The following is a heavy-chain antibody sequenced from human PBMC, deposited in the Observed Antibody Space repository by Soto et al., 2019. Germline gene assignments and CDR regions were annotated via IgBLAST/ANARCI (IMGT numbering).Heavy chain of an antibody. Sequence: PSETLSLSCSFYSGSVSCYYGIWIRQPPGKGLEWIGEISPSGTTNYSPSLKSRVSISVDTSKNQFSLNLTSLTAADTAVYYCARAPKVSGSAQTRPDFWGQGSLVTVSS. CDR2: ISPSGTT. CDR3: ARAPKVSGSAQTRPDF. CDR1: SGSVSCYY. V-gene: IGHV4-34*01. D-gene: IGHD6-6*01. J-gene: IGHJ4*02.